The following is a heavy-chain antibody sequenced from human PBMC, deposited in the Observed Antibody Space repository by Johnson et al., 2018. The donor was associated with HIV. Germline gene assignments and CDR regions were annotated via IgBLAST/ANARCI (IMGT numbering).Heavy chain of an antibody. V-gene: IGHV3-7*01. CDR3: ARDRHGSGRPNAFDL. CDR2: IKQDGSEK. CDR1: GFTFSSYA. J-gene: IGHJ3*01. D-gene: IGHD3-10*01. Sequence: VQLVESGGGLVQPGGSLRLSCADSGFTFSSYAMSWVRQAPGKGLEWVANIKQDGSEKYYVDSLKGRFTISRDNAKNSLYLQMNSPSPEDTGVYHCARDRHGSGRPNAFDLWGPGTMVSVSS.